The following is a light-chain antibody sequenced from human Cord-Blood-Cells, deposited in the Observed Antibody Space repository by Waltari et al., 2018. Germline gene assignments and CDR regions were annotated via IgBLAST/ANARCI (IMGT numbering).Light chain of an antibody. J-gene: IGKJ4*01. CDR1: QSVSSN. Sequence: ELVMTQSPATLSVSPGERATLSCRDRQSVSSNLAWYQQKPGQAPRLLIYVSSTRATGIPARFSGSGSGTEFTVTISSLQSEDFAVYDCQQYNNWPLVLTFGGGTKVEIK. CDR3: QQYNNWPLVLT. V-gene: IGKV3-15*01. CDR2: VSS.